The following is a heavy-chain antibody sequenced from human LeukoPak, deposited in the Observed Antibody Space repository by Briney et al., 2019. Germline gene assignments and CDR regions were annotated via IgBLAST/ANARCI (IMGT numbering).Heavy chain of an antibody. D-gene: IGHD4-23*01. Sequence: GGSLRLSCAASGFTFSTYWMTWVRQAPEKGLEWVANIRQDGSEKNYVDSAKGRFTTSRDNAKNSLYLQMSSLRAEDTAVYYCARGGGTFDSWGQGTLVTVSS. CDR3: ARGGGTFDS. CDR1: GFTFSTYW. CDR2: IRQDGSEK. J-gene: IGHJ4*02. V-gene: IGHV3-7*01.